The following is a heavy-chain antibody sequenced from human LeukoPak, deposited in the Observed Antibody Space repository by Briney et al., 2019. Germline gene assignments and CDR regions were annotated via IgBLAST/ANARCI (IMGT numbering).Heavy chain of an antibody. CDR1: GYTFTSYD. D-gene: IGHD6-25*01. CDR3: ARGSAGDYYYYCMDV. CDR2: MNPNSGNT. V-gene: IGHV1-8*01. Sequence: ASVKVSCKATGYTFTSYDINWVRPATGQGLEWMGWMNPNSGNTGYAQKFQGRITMIRNTSISTAYMELSSLRSEDTAVYYCARGSAGDYYYYCMDVWGKGTTVTISS. J-gene: IGHJ6*03.